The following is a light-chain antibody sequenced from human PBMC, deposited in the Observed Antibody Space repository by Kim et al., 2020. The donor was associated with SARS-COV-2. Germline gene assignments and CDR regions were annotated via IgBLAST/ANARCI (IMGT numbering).Light chain of an antibody. Sequence: SASVGDRVTSTCRSSQSISNYLNWYQQKPGKAPKLLIHAASGLQSGVPSRFSGSGSGTDFTLTISSLQPEDFVTYYCQQSYITPRTFGQGTKLEI. V-gene: IGKV1-39*01. CDR1: QSISNY. CDR2: AAS. CDR3: QQSYITPRT. J-gene: IGKJ2*02.